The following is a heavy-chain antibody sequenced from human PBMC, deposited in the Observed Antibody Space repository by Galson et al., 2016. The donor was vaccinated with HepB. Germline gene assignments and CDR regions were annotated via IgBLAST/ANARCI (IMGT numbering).Heavy chain of an antibody. Sequence: SVKVSCKVSGYNFIELSMHWVRQAPGQGLEWMGGFDPENGKTIYAQKFQGRVTFTEDTSTDTAYMELTSLRFEDTGVYFCTTERYPADILAWIFDWGQGTLVTVSS. D-gene: IGHD3-3*01. V-gene: IGHV1-24*01. CDR1: GYNFIELS. J-gene: IGHJ4*02. CDR3: TTERYPADILAWIFD. CDR2: FDPENGKT.